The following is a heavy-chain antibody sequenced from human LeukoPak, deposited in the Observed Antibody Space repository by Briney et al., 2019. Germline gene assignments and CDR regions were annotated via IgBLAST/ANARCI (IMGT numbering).Heavy chain of an antibody. CDR1: GFTSSSYD. J-gene: IGHJ4*02. Sequence: PGGSLRLSCAASGFTSSSYDMHWVRQATGKGLEWVSAIGTAGDTYYPGSVKGRFTISRENAKNSLYLQMNSLRAGDTAVYYCARGTYDSSGWYEGHFDYWGQGTLVTVSS. V-gene: IGHV3-13*01. D-gene: IGHD6-19*01. CDR2: IGTAGDT. CDR3: ARGTYDSSGWYEGHFDY.